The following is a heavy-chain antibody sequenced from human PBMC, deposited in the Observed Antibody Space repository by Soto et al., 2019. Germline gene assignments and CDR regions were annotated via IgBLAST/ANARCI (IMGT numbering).Heavy chain of an antibody. Sequence: QVQLVESGGGVVQPGRSLRLSCAASGFTFSNFGMHWVRQAPGKGLEWVAVIWYDGSNEYYPDSVKGRFTISRDNSKNSLYLKMNSLRAEDTAVYYCARLNTGWYFDLWGRGTLVTVSS. D-gene: IGHD4-17*01. CDR1: GFTFSNFG. CDR2: IWYDGSNE. V-gene: IGHV3-33*01. J-gene: IGHJ2*01. CDR3: ARLNTGWYFDL.